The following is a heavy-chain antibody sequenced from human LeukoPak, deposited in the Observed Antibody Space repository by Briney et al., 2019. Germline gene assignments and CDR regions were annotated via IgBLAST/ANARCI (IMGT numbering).Heavy chain of an antibody. J-gene: IGHJ2*01. CDR1: GGSISSGDYY. Sequence: SQTLSLTCTVSGGSISSGDYYWSWIRQPPGKGLEWIGYIYYSGSTYYNPSLKSRVTISVDMSKNQFSLKLSSVTAADTAVYYCARDCGGDCYSSWYFDLWGRGTLVTVSS. V-gene: IGHV4-30-4*01. CDR2: IYYSGST. CDR3: ARDCGGDCYSSWYFDL. D-gene: IGHD2-21*02.